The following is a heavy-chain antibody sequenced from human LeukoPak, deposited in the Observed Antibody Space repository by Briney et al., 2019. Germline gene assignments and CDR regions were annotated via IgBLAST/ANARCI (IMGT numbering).Heavy chain of an antibody. CDR2: ISAYNGNT. CDR3: AREPNWNDEKTLDY. V-gene: IGHV1-18*01. J-gene: IGHJ4*02. CDR1: GYTFTSYG. Sequence: GASVKVSCKASGYTFTSYGISWVRQAPGQGLEWMGWISAYNGNTNYAQKLQGRVTMTTDTSTSTAYMELRSLRSDDTAVYYCAREPNWNDEKTLDYWGQGTLVTVSS. D-gene: IGHD1-1*01.